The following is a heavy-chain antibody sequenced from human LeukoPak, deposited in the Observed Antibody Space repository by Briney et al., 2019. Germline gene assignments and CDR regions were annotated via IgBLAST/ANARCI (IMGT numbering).Heavy chain of an antibody. CDR2: IYYSGTT. CDR1: GGSISSSVYY. D-gene: IGHD6-13*01. J-gene: IGHJ4*02. Sequence: SETLSLTCTVSGGSISSSVYYWGWIRQHPGKGLEWIGYIYYSGTTYYNPSLKSRVTISVDTSKNQFSLKLSSVTAADTAVYYCARGVAAAGPFDYWGQGTLVTVSS. V-gene: IGHV4-31*03. CDR3: ARGVAAAGPFDY.